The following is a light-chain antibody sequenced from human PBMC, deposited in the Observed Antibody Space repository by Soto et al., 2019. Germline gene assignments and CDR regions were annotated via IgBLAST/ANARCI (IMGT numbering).Light chain of an antibody. CDR3: QQRGSWPQLT. Sequence: DIVLTQSPATLSLSPGERATLSCRASQSVDSSLAWFQQKPGQAPRLLIYDASNRATGIPARVSGSGSGTDFTLIISSLEPEDIAVYYCQQRGSWPQLTFGGGTKVEI. CDR2: DAS. V-gene: IGKV3-11*01. J-gene: IGKJ4*01. CDR1: QSVDSS.